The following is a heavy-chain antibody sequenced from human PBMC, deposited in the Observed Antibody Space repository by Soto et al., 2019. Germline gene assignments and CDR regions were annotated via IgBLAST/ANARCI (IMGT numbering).Heavy chain of an antibody. D-gene: IGHD3-3*01. Sequence: GGSLRLSCAASGFTFSSYAVIWVLQAPGKGLEWVSAISGSGGSTYYADSVKGRFTISRDNSKNTLYLQMNSLRAEDTAVYYCAKDQSYYDFWSGYYPAPFDPWGQGTLVTVSS. V-gene: IGHV3-23*01. J-gene: IGHJ5*02. CDR2: ISGSGGST. CDR1: GFTFSSYA. CDR3: AKDQSYYDFWSGYYPAPFDP.